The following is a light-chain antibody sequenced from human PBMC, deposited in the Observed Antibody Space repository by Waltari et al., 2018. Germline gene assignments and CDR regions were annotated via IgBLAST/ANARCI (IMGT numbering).Light chain of an antibody. Sequence: QTVVTQEPSLTVSPGGTVTLTCASRTGAVATNYYQPWLQQKPGQPPRTLIYNTHNNHSWTPGRFSGSLLGGKPALTLSDVQPEDEADYYCLLYSGGGQPWVFGGGTKLTVL. CDR3: LLYSGGGQPWV. V-gene: IGLV7-43*01. J-gene: IGLJ3*02. CDR1: TGAVATNYY. CDR2: NTH.